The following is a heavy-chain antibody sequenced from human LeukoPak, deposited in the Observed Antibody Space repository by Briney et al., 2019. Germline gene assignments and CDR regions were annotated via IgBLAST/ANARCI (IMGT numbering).Heavy chain of an antibody. V-gene: IGHV6-1*01. CDR3: ARGFALDF. CDR2: TYYRSKWYY. J-gene: IGHJ3*01. Sequence: SQTLSLTCDISGDTVSSNSAAWNWIRQSPSRGLEWLGRTYYRSKWYYDYAVSVKSRITISPDTSKNQFSLQLNSVTADDTAVYYCARGFALDFWGQGTMVAVSS. CDR1: GDTVSSNSAA.